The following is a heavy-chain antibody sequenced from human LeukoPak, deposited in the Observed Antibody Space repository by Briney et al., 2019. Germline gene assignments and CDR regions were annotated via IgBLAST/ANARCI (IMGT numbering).Heavy chain of an antibody. J-gene: IGHJ5*02. CDR3: ARGQFDYYGSGLRSRFDP. D-gene: IGHD3-10*01. V-gene: IGHV4-34*01. CDR1: GWSFSGYY. Sequence: PSETLSLTCAVYGWSFSGYYWSWIRQPPGKGLEWIGEINHSGSTNYNPSLKSRVTISVDTSKNQFSLKLSSVTAADTAVYYCARGQFDYYGSGLRSRFDPWGQGTLVTVSS. CDR2: INHSGST.